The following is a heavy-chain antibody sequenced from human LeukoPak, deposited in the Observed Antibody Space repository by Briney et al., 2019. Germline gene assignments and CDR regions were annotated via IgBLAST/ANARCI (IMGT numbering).Heavy chain of an antibody. D-gene: IGHD3-16*01. Sequence: ASVKVSCKASGYTFTGYYLHWVRQAPGQGFQWMGWINSNSGGTNYAQNFQGRVTMTRDTSISTAYMELSRLRSDDAAVYYCARGALGDGGLYYFDYWGQGTLVTVSS. CDR2: INSNSGGT. CDR3: ARGALGDGGLYYFDY. J-gene: IGHJ4*02. CDR1: GYTFTGYY. V-gene: IGHV1-2*02.